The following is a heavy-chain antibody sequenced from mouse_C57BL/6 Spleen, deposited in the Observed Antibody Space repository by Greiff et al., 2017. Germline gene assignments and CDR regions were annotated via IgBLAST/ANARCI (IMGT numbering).Heavy chain of an antibody. V-gene: IGHV1-53*01. CDR2: INPSNGGT. CDR1: GYTFTSYW. Sequence: QVQLQQPGTKLVKPGASVKLSCKASGYTFTSYWMHWVKQRPGQGLEWIGNINPSNGGTNYNEKFKSKATLTVDKSSSTAYMQLSSLTSEDSAVYYCARATTVVPYAMDYWGQGTSVTVSS. J-gene: IGHJ4*01. CDR3: ARATTVVPYAMDY. D-gene: IGHD1-1*01.